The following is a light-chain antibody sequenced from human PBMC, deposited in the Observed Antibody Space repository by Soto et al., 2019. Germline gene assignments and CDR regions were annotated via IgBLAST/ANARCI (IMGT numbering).Light chain of an antibody. V-gene: IGKV3-20*01. CDR3: QLYGGSHMFS. J-gene: IGKJ2*01. Sequence: EIVLTQSPGTLSLSPGEGAALSCRTSQSISSSYLAWYQQKPGQAPRLLIYAASSRATGIPDRFSGSGSGTDFTLTISRLEPEDFAVYYCQLYGGSHMFSFGQGTTLEIK. CDR2: AAS. CDR1: QSISSSY.